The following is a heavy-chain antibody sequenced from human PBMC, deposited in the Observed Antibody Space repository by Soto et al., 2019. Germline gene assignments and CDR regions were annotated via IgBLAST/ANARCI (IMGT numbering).Heavy chain of an antibody. Sequence: QVQLQQWGAGLLKPSETLSLTCAVYGGSFSGYYWSWIRQPPGKGLEWIGEINHSGSTNYNPSLKSRVTISVDTSKNQFSLKLSSVTAADTAVYYCARGGGITMVRGVISSYNWFDHWGQGTLVTVSS. CDR3: ARGGGITMVRGVISSYNWFDH. J-gene: IGHJ5*02. CDR2: INHSGST. D-gene: IGHD3-10*01. CDR1: GGSFSGYY. V-gene: IGHV4-34*01.